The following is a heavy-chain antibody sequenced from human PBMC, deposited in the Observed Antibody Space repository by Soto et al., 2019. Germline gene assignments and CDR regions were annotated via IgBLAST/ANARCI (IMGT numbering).Heavy chain of an antibody. V-gene: IGHV3-23*01. CDR1: GFTFSSYA. CDR3: AKDTGSGWTFYGMDV. CDR2: ISGSGGST. Sequence: EVQLLESGGGLVQPGGSLRLSCAASGFTFSSYAMSWVRQAPGKGLEWDSAISGSGGSTYYADSVKGRFTISRDNSKNTLYLQMNSLRAEDTAVYYCAKDTGSGWTFYGMDVWGQGTTVNVSS. D-gene: IGHD6-19*01. J-gene: IGHJ6*02.